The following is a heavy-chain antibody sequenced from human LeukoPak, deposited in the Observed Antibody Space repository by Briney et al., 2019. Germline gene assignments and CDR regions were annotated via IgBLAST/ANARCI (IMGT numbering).Heavy chain of an antibody. D-gene: IGHD2-21*02. Sequence: PGGSLRLSCAASGFTFSSYSMNWVRQAPGRGLEWVSAISGSGGSTYYADSVKGRFTISRDNSKNTLYLQMNSLRAEDTAVYYCAKDFSSAYCGGDCYSFDYWGQGTLVTVSS. V-gene: IGHV3-23*01. CDR3: AKDFSSAYCGGDCYSFDY. CDR2: ISGSGGST. J-gene: IGHJ4*02. CDR1: GFTFSSYS.